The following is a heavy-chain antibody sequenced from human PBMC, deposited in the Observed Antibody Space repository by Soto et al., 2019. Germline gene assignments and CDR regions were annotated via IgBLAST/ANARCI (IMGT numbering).Heavy chain of an antibody. CDR3: ARPEYSSSSYGMDV. CDR2: ISWNSGSI. V-gene: IGHV3-9*01. D-gene: IGHD6-6*01. J-gene: IGHJ6*02. CDR1: GFTFDDYA. Sequence: PGGSLRLSYAASGFTFDDYAMHWVRQAPGKGLEWVSGISWNSGSIGYADSVKGRFTISRDNAKNSLYLQMNSLRDEDTAVYYCARPEYSSSSYGMDVWGQGTTVTVSS.